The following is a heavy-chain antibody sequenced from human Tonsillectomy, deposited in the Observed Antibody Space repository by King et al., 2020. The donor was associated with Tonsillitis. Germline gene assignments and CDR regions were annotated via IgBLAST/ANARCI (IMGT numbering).Heavy chain of an antibody. CDR3: ARVISDWFDP. CDR2: IYTSGST. J-gene: IGHJ5*02. V-gene: IGHV4-4*07. D-gene: IGHD2/OR15-2a*01. Sequence: VQLQESGPGLVKPSETLSLTCTVSGGSISSFYWSWIRQPAGKGLEWIGRIYTSGSTNYNASLKSRVTMSVDTSKSQFSLKLSSVTAADTAVYYCARVISDWFDPWDQGILVTVSS. CDR1: GGSISSFY.